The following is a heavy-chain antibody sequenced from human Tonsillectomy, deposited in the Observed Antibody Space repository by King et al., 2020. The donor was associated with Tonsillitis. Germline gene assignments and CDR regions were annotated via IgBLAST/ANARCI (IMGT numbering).Heavy chain of an antibody. CDR3: ARRIGGAVAGYWYFDL. D-gene: IGHD6-19*01. CDR2: VYSNGRT. V-gene: IGHV4-59*01. Sequence: QLQESGPGLVKPSETLSLTCTVSGGSISDYYWNWIRQSPGKRLEWIGYVYSNGRTNYNPSLENRVTISVDTSKNQFSLKVSSVTAADSAIYYCARRIGGAVAGYWYFDLWGRGTLATVSS. CDR1: GGSISDYY. J-gene: IGHJ2*01.